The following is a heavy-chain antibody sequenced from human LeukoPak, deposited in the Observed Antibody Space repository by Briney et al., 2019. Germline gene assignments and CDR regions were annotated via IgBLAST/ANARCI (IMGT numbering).Heavy chain of an antibody. V-gene: IGHV3-49*04. CDR3: TRDTYYYDSSIPGY. J-gene: IGHJ4*02. CDR2: IRSKAYGGTT. CDR1: GFTFGDYA. D-gene: IGHD3-22*01. Sequence: QPGGSLRLSCTASGFTFGDYAMSWVRQAPGKGLEWVGFIRSKAYGGTTEYAASVKGRFTISRDDSKSIAYLQMNSLETEDTAVYYCTRDTYYYDSSIPGYWGQGTLVTVSS.